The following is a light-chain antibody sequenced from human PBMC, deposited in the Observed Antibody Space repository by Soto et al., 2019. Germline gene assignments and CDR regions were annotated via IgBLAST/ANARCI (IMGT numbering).Light chain of an antibody. J-gene: IGKJ5*01. CDR3: QQRNVWPPIT. CDR1: QSVSRR. Sequence: EIVLTQSPGTLSLSPGGRATLSCRASQSVSRRLAWYQQRPGQSPRLLISGASMRASGVPVRFIGSGSGTDFTLTITRLEPEDFAVYYCQQRNVWPPITFGQGTRLEIK. V-gene: IGKV3-11*01. CDR2: GAS.